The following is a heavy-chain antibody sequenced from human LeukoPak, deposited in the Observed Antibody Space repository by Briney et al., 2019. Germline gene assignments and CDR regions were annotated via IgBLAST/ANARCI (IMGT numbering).Heavy chain of an antibody. J-gene: IGHJ4*02. V-gene: IGHV3-7*01. CDR3: AREWFYDSSGYYVY. CDR1: GFTFSRFW. Sequence: PGGSLRLSCAASGFTFSRFWMTWVRQAPGKGLEWVANIQQDGSQKHYVDSVKGRFTISRDNAKNSLYLHMNSLRDEDTAVYYCAREWFYDSSGYYVYWGQGTLVTVSS. D-gene: IGHD3-22*01. CDR2: IQQDGSQK.